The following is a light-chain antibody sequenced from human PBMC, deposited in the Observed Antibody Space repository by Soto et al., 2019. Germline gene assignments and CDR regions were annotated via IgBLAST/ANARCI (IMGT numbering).Light chain of an antibody. Sequence: DIQMTQSPSSLSASVGDRITITCQASQAISDYLNWYQQRPGKPPKLLIYDSSNVEGGVPSRFSGSGSGTDFTFTITSLQPEDIATYYCQQYAYLITFGGGTKVEIK. J-gene: IGKJ4*01. V-gene: IGKV1-33*01. CDR2: DSS. CDR1: QAISDY. CDR3: QQYAYLIT.